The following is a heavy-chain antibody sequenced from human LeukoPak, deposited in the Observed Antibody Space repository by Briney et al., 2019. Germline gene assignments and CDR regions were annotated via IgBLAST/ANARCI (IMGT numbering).Heavy chain of an antibody. CDR3: ARTYYDFWSGHYYYYYYMDV. CDR1: GYTFTSYD. D-gene: IGHD3-3*01. J-gene: IGHJ6*03. CDR2: MNPNSGNT. V-gene: IGHV1-8*03. Sequence: GASVKVSCKASGYTFTSYDINWVRQATGQGLEWMGWMNPNSGNTGYAQKFQGRVTITRNTSISTAYMELSSLRSEDTAVYYCARTYYDFWSGHYYYYYYMDVWGKGTTVTVSS.